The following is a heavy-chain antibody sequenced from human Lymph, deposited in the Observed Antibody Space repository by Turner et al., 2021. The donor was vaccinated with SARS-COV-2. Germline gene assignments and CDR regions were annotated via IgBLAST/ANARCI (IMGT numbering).Heavy chain of an antibody. Sequence: QVQLVESGGGVVQPGRSLRLSCAASVFTFSSYAMHWVRQAPGKGLEWVAVISYDGSSKFHADSVKGRFTISRDNSKNTLYLQMNNLRAGDTAVYYCARDALKKEVADTSDNWFDPWGQGTLVTVSS. J-gene: IGHJ5*02. V-gene: IGHV3-30-3*01. CDR2: ISYDGSSK. CDR3: ARDALKKEVADTSDNWFDP. D-gene: IGHD6-19*01. CDR1: VFTFSSYA.